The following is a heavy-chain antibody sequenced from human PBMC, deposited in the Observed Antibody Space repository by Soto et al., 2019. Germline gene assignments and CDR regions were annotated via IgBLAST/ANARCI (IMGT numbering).Heavy chain of an antibody. J-gene: IGHJ6*02. CDR3: ARHGSQNWYGSGSIWPNYYYYGMDV. Sequence: SETLSLTCTVSGGSISSSSYYWGWIRQPPGKGLEWIGSIYYSGSTYYNPSLKSRVTISVDTSKNQFALKLSSVTAADTAVYYCARHGSQNWYGSGSIWPNYYYYGMDVWGQGTTVTVSS. CDR2: IYYSGST. D-gene: IGHD3-10*01. CDR1: GGSISSSSYY. V-gene: IGHV4-39*01.